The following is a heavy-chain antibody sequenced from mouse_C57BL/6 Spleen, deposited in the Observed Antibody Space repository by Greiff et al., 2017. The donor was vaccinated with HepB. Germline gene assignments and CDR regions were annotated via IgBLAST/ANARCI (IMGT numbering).Heavy chain of an antibody. J-gene: IGHJ4*01. V-gene: IGHV1-4*01. Sequence: VQLQQSGAELARPGASVKMSCKASGYTFTSYTMHWVKQRPGQGLEWIGYINPSSGYTKYNQKFKDKATLTADKSSSTAYMQLSSLTSEDSAVYYCARRYYGSSYDYYAMDYWGQGTSVTVSS. CDR2: INPSSGYT. CDR3: ARRYYGSSYDYYAMDY. D-gene: IGHD1-1*01. CDR1: GYTFTSYT.